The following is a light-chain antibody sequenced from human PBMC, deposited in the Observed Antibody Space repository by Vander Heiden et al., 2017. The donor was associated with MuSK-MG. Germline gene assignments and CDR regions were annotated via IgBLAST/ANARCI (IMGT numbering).Light chain of an antibody. CDR2: EAS. J-gene: IGKJ1*01. CDR1: QSISVY. V-gene: IGKV1-39*01. CDR3: QQSYSLQWT. Sequence: DIQMTQSPSSLSASVGDRVTITCRARQSISVYLNWYQHKPGKAPNLLIYEASRLHSGVPSRFSGSGFGTDFTLTISSLQPEDFATYYCQQSYSLQWTFGQGTKVEIK.